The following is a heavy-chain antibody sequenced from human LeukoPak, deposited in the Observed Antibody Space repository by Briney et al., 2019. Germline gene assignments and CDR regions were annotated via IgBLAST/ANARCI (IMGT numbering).Heavy chain of an antibody. Sequence: GGSLRLSCAASGFTVSSNYMSWVRQAPGKGLEWVSVIYSGGSTYYADSVKGRFTISRDNSKNTLYLQMNSLRAEDTAVYYCAREMTSGNYYYYGMDVWGQGTTVTVSS. V-gene: IGHV3-66*01. D-gene: IGHD3-10*01. J-gene: IGHJ6*02. CDR1: GFTVSSNY. CDR3: AREMTSGNYYYYGMDV. CDR2: IYSGGST.